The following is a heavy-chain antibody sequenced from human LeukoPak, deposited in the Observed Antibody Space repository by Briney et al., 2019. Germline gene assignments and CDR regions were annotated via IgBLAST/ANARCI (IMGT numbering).Heavy chain of an antibody. CDR3: ARAQVGNWFDP. Sequence: ASVKVSCKASGYTFTSYYMHWVRQAPGQGLEWMGIINPSGGSTSYAQKCQGRVTMTRDMSTSTVYMELSSLRSEDTAVYYCARAQVGNWFDPWGQGTLVTVSS. V-gene: IGHV1-46*01. CDR2: INPSGGST. J-gene: IGHJ5*02. CDR1: GYTFTSYY.